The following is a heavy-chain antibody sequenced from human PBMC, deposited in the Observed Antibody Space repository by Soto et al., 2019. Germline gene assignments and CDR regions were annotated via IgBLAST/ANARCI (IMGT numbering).Heavy chain of an antibody. D-gene: IGHD3-10*01. Sequence: SETLSLTCAVYVGSFSGYYWSWIRQHPGKGLEWIGEINHSGSTNYNPSLKSRVTISVDTSKNQFSLKLSSVTAADTAVYYCARGAYYGSGSYYFVVYYYYYGMDVWGQGTTVTVSS. V-gene: IGHV4-34*01. CDR1: VGSFSGYY. CDR2: INHSGST. CDR3: ARGAYYGSGSYYFVVYYYYYGMDV. J-gene: IGHJ6*02.